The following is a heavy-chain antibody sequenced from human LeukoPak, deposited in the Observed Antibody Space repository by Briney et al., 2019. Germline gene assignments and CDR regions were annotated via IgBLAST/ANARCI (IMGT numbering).Heavy chain of an antibody. CDR3: ARDRVWFGELRSPNWFDP. CDR2: IYYSGSA. J-gene: IGHJ5*02. D-gene: IGHD3-10*01. Sequence: SETLSLTCTVSGGSISSSSYYWGWIRQPPGKGLEWIGSIYYSGSAYYNPSLKSRVTISVDTSKNQFSLKLSSVTAADTAVYYCARDRVWFGELRSPNWFDPWGQGTLVTVSS. CDR1: GGSISSSSYY. V-gene: IGHV4-39*07.